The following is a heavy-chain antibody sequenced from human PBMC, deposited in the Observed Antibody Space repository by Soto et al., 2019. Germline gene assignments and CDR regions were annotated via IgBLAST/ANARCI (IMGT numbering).Heavy chain of an antibody. CDR2: IKQDGSEK. D-gene: IGHD5-18*01. CDR1: GFTFSSYW. J-gene: IGHJ3*02. Sequence: GGSLRLSCAASGFTFSSYWMSWVRQAPGKGLEWVANIKQDGSEKYYVDSVKGRFTISRDNAKNSLYLQMNSLRAEDTAVYYCARGGYSYVPDAFDIWGQGTMVTVSS. CDR3: ARGGYSYVPDAFDI. V-gene: IGHV3-7*05.